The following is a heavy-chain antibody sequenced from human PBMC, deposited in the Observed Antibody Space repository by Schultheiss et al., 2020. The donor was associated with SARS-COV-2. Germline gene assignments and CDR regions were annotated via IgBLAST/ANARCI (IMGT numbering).Heavy chain of an antibody. Sequence: GGSLRLSCAASGFSFSSYSMNWVRQAPGKGLEWVSVISDSGGTTYYADSVKGRFTISRDNAKNTLYLQMNSLRPEDTAVYFCARDWNTNDGGIDIWGQGTTVTVSS. V-gene: IGHV3-21*04. CDR1: GFSFSSYS. CDR3: ARDWNTNDGGIDI. CDR2: ISDSGGTT. J-gene: IGHJ6*02. D-gene: IGHD2-8*01.